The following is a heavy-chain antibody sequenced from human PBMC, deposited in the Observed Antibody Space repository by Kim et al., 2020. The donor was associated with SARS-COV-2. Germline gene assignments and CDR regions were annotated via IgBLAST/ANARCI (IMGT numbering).Heavy chain of an antibody. Sequence: SETLSLTCAVYGGSFSGYYWSWIRQPPGKGLEWIGEINHSGSTNYNPSLKSRVTISVDTSKNQFSLKLSSVTAADTAVYYCARGGRFLEWLPRRNDAFDIWGQGTMVTVSS. V-gene: IGHV4-34*01. CDR2: INHSGST. CDR3: ARGGRFLEWLPRRNDAFDI. D-gene: IGHD3-3*01. CDR1: GGSFSGYY. J-gene: IGHJ3*02.